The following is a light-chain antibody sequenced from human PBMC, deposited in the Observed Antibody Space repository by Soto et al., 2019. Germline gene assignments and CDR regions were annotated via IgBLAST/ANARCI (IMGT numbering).Light chain of an antibody. CDR1: QDISGN. V-gene: IGKV3-15*01. CDR2: GAS. CDR3: QQYYNWPLYT. J-gene: IGKJ2*01. Sequence: EILMTQSPASLSVSPGGRATLSCRASQDISGNLAWYQQKPGQGPRLLIYGASTRATGIPARFSGSGSGTDFTLTISSLQSEDIAVYYSQQYYNWPLYTFGRGTRLEI.